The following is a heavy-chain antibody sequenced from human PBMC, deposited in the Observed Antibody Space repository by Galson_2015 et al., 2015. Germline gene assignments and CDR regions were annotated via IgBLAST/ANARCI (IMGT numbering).Heavy chain of an antibody. J-gene: IGHJ6*03. CDR2: ISSSSSYI. CDR3: ARARGSPYCTGGVCYRVSYMDV. D-gene: IGHD2-8*02. CDR1: GFTFSSYS. V-gene: IGHV3-21*01. Sequence: SLRLSCAASGFTFSSYSMNWVRQAPGKGLEWVSSISSSSSYIYYADSVKGRFTISRDNAKNSLYLQMNSLRAEDTAVYYCARARGSPYCTGGVCYRVSYMDVWGKGTTVTVSS.